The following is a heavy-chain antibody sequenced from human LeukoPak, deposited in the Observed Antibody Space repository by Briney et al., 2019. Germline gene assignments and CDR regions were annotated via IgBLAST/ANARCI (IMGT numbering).Heavy chain of an antibody. CDR1: GYTFTSYY. J-gene: IGHJ3*02. Sequence: ASVKVSCKASGYTFTSYYMHWVRQAPGQGLEWMGGFDPEDGETIYAQNFQGRVTMTEDTSTDTAYMELSSLRAEDTAVYYCATDRGHSAFDIWGQGTMVTVSS. V-gene: IGHV1-24*01. D-gene: IGHD3-10*01. CDR3: ATDRGHSAFDI. CDR2: FDPEDGET.